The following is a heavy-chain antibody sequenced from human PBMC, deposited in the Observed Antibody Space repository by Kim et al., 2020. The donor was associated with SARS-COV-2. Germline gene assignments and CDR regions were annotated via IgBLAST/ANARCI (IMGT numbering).Heavy chain of an antibody. V-gene: IGHV3-48*03. Sequence: GGSLRLSCAASGFSFGTHEMNWVRQVPGKVLEWVSYISAVGISIHYADSVKGRFTISRDNAKKSLYLQMNSLRAEDTAMYYCARGDDSGLFYYHFDLWGQGTLVNVSP. D-gene: IGHD1-26*01. CDR1: GFSFGTHE. CDR2: ISAVGISI. CDR3: ARGDDSGLFYYHFDL. J-gene: IGHJ4*02.